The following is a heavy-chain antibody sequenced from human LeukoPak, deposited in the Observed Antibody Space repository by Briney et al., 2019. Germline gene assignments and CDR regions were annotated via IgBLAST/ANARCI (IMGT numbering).Heavy chain of an antibody. Sequence: GESLKISCKGSGYSFTSYWIGWVRQAPGKGLEWVANIKQDGSEKDYVDSVKGRFTISRDNAKNSLYLQMNSLRAEDTAIYYCARDRRYHDAFDVWGQGTRVTVSS. CDR3: ARDRRYHDAFDV. CDR1: GYSFTSYW. J-gene: IGHJ3*01. V-gene: IGHV3-7*04. D-gene: IGHD3-9*01. CDR2: IKQDGSEK.